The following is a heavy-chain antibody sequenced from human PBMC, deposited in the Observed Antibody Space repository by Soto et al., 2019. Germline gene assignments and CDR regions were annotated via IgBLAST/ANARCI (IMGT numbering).Heavy chain of an antibody. Sequence: LETLSLTCAVYGGSFRGYCWSWIRQPPGKGLEWIGEINHSGSTNYNPSLKSRVTISVDTSKNQFSLKLSSVTAADTAVYYCARLAAAGTPEDYWGQGTLVTVSS. V-gene: IGHV4-34*01. CDR1: GGSFRGYC. J-gene: IGHJ4*02. CDR2: INHSGST. D-gene: IGHD6-13*01. CDR3: ARLAAAGTPEDY.